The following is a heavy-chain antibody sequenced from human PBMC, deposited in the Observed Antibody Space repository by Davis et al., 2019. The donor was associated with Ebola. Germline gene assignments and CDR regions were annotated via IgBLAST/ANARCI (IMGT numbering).Heavy chain of an antibody. CDR2: ISSSGSTI. Sequence: GESLKISCAASGFTFSGYGMHWVRQAPGKGLEWVSYISSSGSTIYYADSVKGRFTISRDNAKNSLYLQMNSLRAEDTAVYYCARDKGWVLLYYYYYGMDVWGQGTTVTVSS. J-gene: IGHJ6*02. CDR1: GFTFSGYG. V-gene: IGHV3-48*04. CDR3: ARDKGWVLLYYYYYGMDV. D-gene: IGHD1-26*01.